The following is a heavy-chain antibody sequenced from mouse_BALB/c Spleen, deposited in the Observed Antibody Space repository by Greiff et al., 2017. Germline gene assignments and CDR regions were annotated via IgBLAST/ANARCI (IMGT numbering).Heavy chain of an antibody. CDR3: ARDGEGLRRFAY. J-gene: IGHJ3*01. D-gene: IGHD2-4*01. V-gene: IGHV5-4*02. CDR1: GFTFSDYY. Sequence: EVQLVESGGGLVKPGGSLKLSCAASGFTFSDYYMYWVRQTPEKRLEWVATISDGGSYTYYPDSVKGRFTISRDNAKNNLYLQMSSLRYEDTAVYYCARDGEGLRRFAYWGQGTLVTVSA. CDR2: ISDGGSYT.